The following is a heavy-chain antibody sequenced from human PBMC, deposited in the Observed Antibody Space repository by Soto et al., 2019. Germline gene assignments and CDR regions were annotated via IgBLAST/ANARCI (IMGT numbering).Heavy chain of an antibody. V-gene: IGHV3-9*01. D-gene: IGHD3-9*01. Sequence: EVQRVQSGGGLIQPGRSLRLSCAASGFVFHDYAMHWVRQAPGKGLEWVSGISWNGVMIAYADSVKGRFTISRDNAKNSLYLQMNSLRAEDTALYYCARPGRFNFDVLTGSHFDTWGQGTPVTVSS. CDR2: ISWNGVMI. J-gene: IGHJ5*02. CDR1: GFVFHDYA. CDR3: ARPGRFNFDVLTGSHFDT.